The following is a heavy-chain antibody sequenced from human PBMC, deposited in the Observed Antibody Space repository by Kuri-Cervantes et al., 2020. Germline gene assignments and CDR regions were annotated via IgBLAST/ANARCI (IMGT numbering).Heavy chain of an antibody. CDR3: SRDGGRSTMAPADPFDY. D-gene: IGHD6-13*01. Sequence: GGSLRLSCAASGFTFSSYAMHWVRQAPGKGLEWVAVISYDGSNKYYADSVKGRFTISRDNSKNTLYLQMNSLRAEDTAVYYCSRDGGRSTMAPADPFDYWGQGTLVTVSS. V-gene: IGHV3-30-3*01. J-gene: IGHJ4*02. CDR2: ISYDGSNK. CDR1: GFTFSSYA.